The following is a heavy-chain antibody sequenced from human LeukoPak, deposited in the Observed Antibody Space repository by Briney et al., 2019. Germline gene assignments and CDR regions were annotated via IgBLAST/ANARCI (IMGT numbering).Heavy chain of an antibody. CDR3: AKSVLFGITMVRGVEGGDY. CDR1: GFTFSSYA. V-gene: IGHV3-23*01. D-gene: IGHD3-10*01. J-gene: IGHJ4*02. Sequence: PGGSLRLSCAASGFTFSSYAMSWVRQAPGKGLEWVSAISGSASSTYYADSVKGRFTISRDNSKNTLYLQMNSLRAEDTAVYYCAKSVLFGITMVRGVEGGDYWGQGTLVTVSS. CDR2: ISGSASST.